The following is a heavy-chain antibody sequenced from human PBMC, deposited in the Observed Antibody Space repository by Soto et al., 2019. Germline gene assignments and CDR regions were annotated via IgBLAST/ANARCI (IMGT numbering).Heavy chain of an antibody. CDR1: GFTFSSYA. V-gene: IGHV3-23*01. Sequence: GGSLRLSCAASGFTFSSYAMNWVRQAPGKGLEWVSVISDTGDSTYYADSVKGRFTISRDNSKNTLYLQMNSLRAEDRAVYYCAKRAAGVDLEASFDYWGQGTLVTVSS. CDR2: ISDTGDST. CDR3: AKRAAGVDLEASFDY. D-gene: IGHD2-15*01. J-gene: IGHJ4*02.